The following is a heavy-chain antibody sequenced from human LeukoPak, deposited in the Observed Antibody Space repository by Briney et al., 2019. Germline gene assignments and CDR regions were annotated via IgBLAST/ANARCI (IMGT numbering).Heavy chain of an antibody. D-gene: IGHD3-22*01. V-gene: IGHV4-34*01. J-gene: IGHJ4*02. CDR2: INHSGSA. Sequence: SETLSLTCAVPGGSFSGYYWTWIRQPPGKGLEWIGEINHSGSANYNPSLKSRVTISLDTSKNQFSLKLSSVTAADTAVYYCARGGYYYDSSDWGQGTLVTVSS. CDR1: GGSFSGYY. CDR3: ARGGYYYDSSD.